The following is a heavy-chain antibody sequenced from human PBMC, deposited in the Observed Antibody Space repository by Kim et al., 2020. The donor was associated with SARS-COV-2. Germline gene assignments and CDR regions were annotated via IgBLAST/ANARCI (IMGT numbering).Heavy chain of an antibody. D-gene: IGHD2-15*01. Sequence: ASVKVSCKASGGYTFTSYAIHWVRQAPGQGLEWMGWINPGNGDTKYSQKLQGRVTVTRDTSASTAYMELRSLTSEDTAVYYCARGGYCSGASCYESYYCMDVWGQGTTVTVSS. CDR3: ARGGYCSGASCYESYYCMDV. V-gene: IGHV1-3*01. CDR1: GGYTFTSYA. J-gene: IGHJ6*02. CDR2: INPGNGDT.